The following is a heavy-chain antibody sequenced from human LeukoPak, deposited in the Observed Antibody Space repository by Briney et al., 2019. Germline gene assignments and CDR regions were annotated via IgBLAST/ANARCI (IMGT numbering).Heavy chain of an antibody. CDR1: GGSISRSSYY. D-gene: IGHD3-22*01. V-gene: IGHV4-39*07. Sequence: PSETLSLTCTVSGGSISRSSYYWGWIRQPPGKGLVWIGSISYSGSTYSSPSLKSRVTISVDTSKNQFSLKLTSVTAADTAVYYCARDVRGYDSSGYYSTMGYYFDYWGQGTLVTVSS. CDR3: ARDVRGYDSSGYYSTMGYYFDY. J-gene: IGHJ4*02. CDR2: ISYSGST.